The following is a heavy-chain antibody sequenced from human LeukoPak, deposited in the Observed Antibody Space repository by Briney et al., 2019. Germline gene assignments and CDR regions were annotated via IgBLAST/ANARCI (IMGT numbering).Heavy chain of an antibody. J-gene: IGHJ4*02. V-gene: IGHV3-74*01. D-gene: IGHD1-1*01. CDR1: RFTFSSYW. Sequence: GGSLRLSCAASRFTFSSYWMHWVRQAPGKGLVWVSRINTDGSGTSYADSVKGRFTISRDNAKNTLYLQMNSLRAEDTAVYYCARGNAHAFDIWGQGTLVTVSS. CDR3: ARGNAHAFDI. CDR2: INTDGSGT.